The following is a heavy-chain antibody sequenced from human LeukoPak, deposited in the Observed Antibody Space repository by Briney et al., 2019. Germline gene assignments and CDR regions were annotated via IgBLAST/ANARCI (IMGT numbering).Heavy chain of an antibody. CDR1: GFTFSNAW. CDR3: TTAGQEYCSSTSCRWGYYYGMDV. CDR2: IKSKTDGGTT. V-gene: IGHV3-15*01. D-gene: IGHD2-2*01. J-gene: IGHJ6*04. Sequence: GGSLRLSCAASGFTFSNAWMSWVRQAPGKGLEWVGRIKSKTDGGTTDYAAPVKGRFTISRDDSKNTLYLQMNSLKTEDTAVYYCTTAGQEYCSSTSCRWGYYYGMDVWGKGTTVTVSS.